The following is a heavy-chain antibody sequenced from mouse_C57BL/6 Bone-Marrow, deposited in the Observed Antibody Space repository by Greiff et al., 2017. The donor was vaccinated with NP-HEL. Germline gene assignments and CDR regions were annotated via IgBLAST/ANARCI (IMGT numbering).Heavy chain of an antibody. Sequence: EVKLVESGGGLVQPGGSLKLSCAASGFTFSDYGMAWVRQAPRKGLEWVAFISNLAYSIYYADTVTGRFTISRENAKNTLYLEMSSLRSEDTAMYYCARHDGYYPFAYWGQGTLVTVSA. CDR2: ISNLAYSI. CDR1: GFTFSDYG. V-gene: IGHV5-15*01. J-gene: IGHJ3*01. D-gene: IGHD2-3*01. CDR3: ARHDGYYPFAY.